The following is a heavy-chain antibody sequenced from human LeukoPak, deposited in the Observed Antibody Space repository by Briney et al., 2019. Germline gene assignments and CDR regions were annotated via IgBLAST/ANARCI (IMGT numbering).Heavy chain of an antibody. CDR1: GFTFSSYP. Sequence: GGSLRLSCAASGFTFSSYPLNWVRQAPGKGLEWVSYISSSSSTIYYTDSVNGRFTISRDNARNSLYLQMNNVRDEDTAVYYCARGLYCSGGSCYTWAFDYWGQGTLVTVSS. D-gene: IGHD2-15*01. CDR2: ISSSSSTI. J-gene: IGHJ4*02. CDR3: ARGLYCSGGSCYTWAFDY. V-gene: IGHV3-48*02.